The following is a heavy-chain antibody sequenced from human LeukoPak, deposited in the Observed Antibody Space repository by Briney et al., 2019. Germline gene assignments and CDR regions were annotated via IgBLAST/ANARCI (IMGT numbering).Heavy chain of an antibody. CDR3: VRDPRDGYGHFDY. CDR1: GFTFSGNH. V-gene: IGHV3-66*01. Sequence: PGGSLRLSCVVSGFTFSGNHISWVRQAPGKGPEWVSVIYIEGYTYYADSVKGRFTISRDNPKNTVYLQMNSLKPEDTAVYYCVRDPRDGYGHFDYWGQGTLVTVSS. J-gene: IGHJ4*02. CDR2: IYIEGYT. D-gene: IGHD5-24*01.